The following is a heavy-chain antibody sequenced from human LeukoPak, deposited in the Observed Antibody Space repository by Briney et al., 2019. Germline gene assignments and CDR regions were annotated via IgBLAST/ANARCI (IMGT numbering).Heavy chain of an antibody. CDR2: ISWNSGSI. D-gene: IGHD1-26*01. CDR1: GFTFDDYA. V-gene: IGHV3-9*01. Sequence: GRSLRLSCAASGFTFDDYAMHWVRQAPGKGLEWVSGISWNSGSIGYADSVKGRFTISRDNAKNSLYLQMNSLRAEDTALHYCAKDLHSGSYYSLYYYYGMDVWGQGTTVTVSS. CDR3: AKDLHSGSYYSLYYYYGMDV. J-gene: IGHJ6*02.